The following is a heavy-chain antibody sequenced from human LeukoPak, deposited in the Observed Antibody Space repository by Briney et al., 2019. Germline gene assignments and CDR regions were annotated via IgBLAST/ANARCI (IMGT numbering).Heavy chain of an antibody. CDR3: ARRSGSYLGGTDY. CDR2: ISSSSSYI. D-gene: IGHD3-10*01. CDR1: GFTFSSYA. J-gene: IGHJ4*02. V-gene: IGHV3-21*01. Sequence: GGSLRLSCAASGFTFSSYAMSWVRQAPGKGLEWVSSISSSSSYIYYADSVKGRFTISRDNAKNSLYLQMNSLRAEDTAVYYCARRSGSYLGGTDYWGQGTLVTVSS.